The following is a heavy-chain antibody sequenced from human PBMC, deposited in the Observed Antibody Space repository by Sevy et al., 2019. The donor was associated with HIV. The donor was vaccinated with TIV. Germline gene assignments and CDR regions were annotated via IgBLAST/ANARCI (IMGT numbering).Heavy chain of an antibody. V-gene: IGHV3-33*08. CDR3: ARGGGYCGSDCYAIDY. Sequence: GGSLRLSCAASGFTFSSYVMHWVRQAPGKGLEWVALIWYDGTIKYYADSVKGRFTISRDNSKDSLFLQMNSLTPEDTAVYDCARGGGYCGSDCYAIDYWGQGALVTVSS. CDR1: GFTFSSYV. J-gene: IGHJ4*02. CDR2: IWYDGTIK. D-gene: IGHD2-21*02.